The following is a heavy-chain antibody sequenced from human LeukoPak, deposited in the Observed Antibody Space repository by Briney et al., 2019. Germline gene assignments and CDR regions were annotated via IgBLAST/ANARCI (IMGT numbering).Heavy chain of an antibody. D-gene: IGHD2-21*02. CDR2: IYPGDYDT. V-gene: IGHV5-51*01. J-gene: IGHJ4*02. Sequence: PGESLKISCKGSGYTFTSYWIAWVRQMPGKGLEWMGIIYPGDYDTRYSPSFQGQVTISAVKSISTAYLQWSSLKASDSAMYYCARSLKNCGGDCSLGYWGQGTLVTVSS. CDR3: ARSLKNCGGDCSLGY. CDR1: GYTFTSYW.